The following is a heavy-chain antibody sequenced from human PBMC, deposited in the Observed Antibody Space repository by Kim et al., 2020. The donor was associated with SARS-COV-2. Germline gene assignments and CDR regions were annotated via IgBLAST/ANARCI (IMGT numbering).Heavy chain of an antibody. V-gene: IGHV3-30*18. J-gene: IGHJ4*02. Sequence: GGSLRLSCVASGLAFSTYGFHWVRQAPGKGLEWVALISYDGSDRKYADSVQGRFTISRDNSMRTVYLQMNSLRPEDTAVYYCVNDRQYQFLYYLASWGQGTPVSVSS. CDR1: GLAFSTYG. D-gene: IGHD3-10*01. CDR2: ISYDGSDR. CDR3: VNDRQYQFLYYLAS.